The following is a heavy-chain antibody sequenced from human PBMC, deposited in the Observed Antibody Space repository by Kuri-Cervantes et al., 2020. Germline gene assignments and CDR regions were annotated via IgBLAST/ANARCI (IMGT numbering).Heavy chain of an antibody. V-gene: IGHV3-33*05. CDR1: GFTFSSYG. CDR3: AREFITIFDVWGNQGRRDAFDI. Sequence: GESLKIFCAASGFTFSSYGMHWVRQAPGKGLEWVAVISYDGSNKYYADSVKGRFTISRDNSKNTLYLQMNSLRAEDTAVYYCAREFITIFDVWGNQGRRDAFDIWGQGTMVTVSS. D-gene: IGHD3-9*01. J-gene: IGHJ3*02. CDR2: ISYDGSNK.